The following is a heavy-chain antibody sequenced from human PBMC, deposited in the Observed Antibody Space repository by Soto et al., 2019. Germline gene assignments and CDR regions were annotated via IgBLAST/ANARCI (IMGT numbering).Heavy chain of an antibody. CDR2: INSDGSIT. Sequence: GGSLRLSCAASGFTFSSYWMHWVRQVPEKGLVWVSRINSDGSITNYADAVKGRFTISRDNVKNTLYLQMNSLRAEDTAVYYCVRYSRSVGGSYRPDCWGQGTLVTVSS. J-gene: IGHJ4*02. D-gene: IGHD3-16*02. CDR3: VRYSRSVGGSYRPDC. CDR1: GFTFSSYW. V-gene: IGHV3-74*01.